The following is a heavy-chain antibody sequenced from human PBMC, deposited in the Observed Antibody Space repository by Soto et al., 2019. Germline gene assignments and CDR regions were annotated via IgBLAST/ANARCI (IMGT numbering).Heavy chain of an antibody. D-gene: IGHD3-22*01. Sequence: PSETLSLTCTVSGGSVSSGSYYWSWIRQPPGKGLEWIGYIYYSGSTYYNPSLKSRVTISVDTSKNQFSLKLSSVSAADTAVYYCARDSGSSGYYHIQYWGQGTLVTVSS. CDR2: IYYSGST. J-gene: IGHJ4*02. CDR3: ARDSGSSGYYHIQY. V-gene: IGHV4-31*03. CDR1: GGSVSSGSYY.